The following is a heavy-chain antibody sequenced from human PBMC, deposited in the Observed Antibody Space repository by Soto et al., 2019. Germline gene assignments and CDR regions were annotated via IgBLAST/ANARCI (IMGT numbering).Heavy chain of an antibody. CDR3: AREKLSRTYYGYCCPDV. V-gene: IGHV3-30*03. D-gene: IGHD1-1*01. J-gene: IGHJ6*02. Sequence: GGSLRLSCAASGFTFRSYGMHWVRQAPGKGLGWVAVMSYDGSNKYYADSVKGRFTISRDNSKNTLYLQMNSLRAEDTAVYYCAREKLSRTYYGYCCPDVGGQGTTVTVS. CDR1: GFTFRSYG. CDR2: MSYDGSNK.